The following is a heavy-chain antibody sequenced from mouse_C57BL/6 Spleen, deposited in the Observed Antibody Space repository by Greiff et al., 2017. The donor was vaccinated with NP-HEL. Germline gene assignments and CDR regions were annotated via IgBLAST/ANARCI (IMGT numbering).Heavy chain of an antibody. CDR2: IYPGDGDT. D-gene: IGHD2-3*01. J-gene: IGHJ3*01. Sequence: VQRVESGPELVKPGASVKISCKASGYAFSSSWMNWVKQRPGKGLEWIGRIYPGDGDTNYNGKFKGKATLTADKSSSTAYMQLSSLTSEDSAVYFCARSDDGFLFAYWGQGTLVTVSA. V-gene: IGHV1-82*01. CDR1: GYAFSSSW. CDR3: ARSDDGFLFAY.